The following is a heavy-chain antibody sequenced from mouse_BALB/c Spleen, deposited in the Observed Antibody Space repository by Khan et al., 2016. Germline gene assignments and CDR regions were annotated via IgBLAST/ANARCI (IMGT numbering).Heavy chain of an antibody. CDR3: AKNSDRYWFAS. Sequence: QVQLKQSGAELMKPGASVKISCKATGYTFSNNWIKWVKQRPGHGLEWIGEILPGSGHTNCNENFKGKATFTAETSSNTAYMQLNSLTSEDSAVYYCAKNSDRYWFASWGQGTLVTVSA. D-gene: IGHD2-14*01. J-gene: IGHJ3*01. CDR2: ILPGSGHT. V-gene: IGHV1-9*01. CDR1: GYTFSNNW.